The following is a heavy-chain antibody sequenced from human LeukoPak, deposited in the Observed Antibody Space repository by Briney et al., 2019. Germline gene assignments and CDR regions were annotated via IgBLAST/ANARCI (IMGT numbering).Heavy chain of an antibody. D-gene: IGHD3-22*01. Sequence: PGGSLRLSCAASGLTLSDYYMDWVRQAPGQGLEWVARTRKKAKGYTTEYAASVKGRSTISRDDSKNSVDLQMNSLITEDTAVYYCARAQSDSSGYYYVGDYWGQGTLVTVSS. CDR3: ARAQSDSSGYYYVGDY. J-gene: IGHJ4*02. V-gene: IGHV3-72*01. CDR2: TRKKAKGYTT. CDR1: GLTLSDYY.